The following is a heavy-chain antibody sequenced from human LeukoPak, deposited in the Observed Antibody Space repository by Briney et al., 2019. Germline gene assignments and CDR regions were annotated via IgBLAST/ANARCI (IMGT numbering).Heavy chain of an antibody. J-gene: IGHJ4*02. V-gene: IGHV3-23*01. CDR3: AKGQGMQLLTY. Sequence: HSGGSLRLSCAASGFTFSSYAMSWVRQAPGKGLEWVSAISGSGGSTYYADSVKGRFTISRDNSKNTLYLQMNSLRAEDTAVYYCAKGQGMQLLTYWGQGTLVTVSS. CDR1: GFTFSSYA. D-gene: IGHD2-2*01. CDR2: ISGSGGST.